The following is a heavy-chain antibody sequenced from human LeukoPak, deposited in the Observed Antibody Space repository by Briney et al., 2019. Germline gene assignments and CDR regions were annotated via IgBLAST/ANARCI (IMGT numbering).Heavy chain of an antibody. J-gene: IGHJ4*02. Sequence: ASVKVSCKASGYAFTSLDINWVRQATGQGLEWMGWMNPNSGYTGSAQKFQGRLTMTRDTSISTAYMELTCLTSEDTAMYYCARVAGSADYWGQGTLVTVSS. CDR1: GYAFTSLD. CDR3: ARVAGSADY. V-gene: IGHV1-8*01. CDR2: MNPNSGYT. D-gene: IGHD6-19*01.